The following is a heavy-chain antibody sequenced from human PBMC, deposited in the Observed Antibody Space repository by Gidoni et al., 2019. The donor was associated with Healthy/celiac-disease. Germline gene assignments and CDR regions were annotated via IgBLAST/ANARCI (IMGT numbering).Heavy chain of an antibody. V-gene: IGHV3-21*01. CDR3: ARDRCSSTSCFFDY. D-gene: IGHD2-2*01. CDR1: GFTFSSYS. Sequence: EVQLVESGGGLVKPGGSLRLSCAASGFTFSSYSMNWVRQAPGKGLEWVSSISSSSSYIYYADSVKGRCTISRDNAKNSLYLQMNSLRAEDTAVYYCARDRCSSTSCFFDYWGQGTLVTVSS. J-gene: IGHJ4*02. CDR2: ISSSSSYI.